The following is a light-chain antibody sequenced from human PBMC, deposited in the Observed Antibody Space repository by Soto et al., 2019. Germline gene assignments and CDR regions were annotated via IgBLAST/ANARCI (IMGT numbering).Light chain of an antibody. Sequence: EVVLTQSPGTLSLSPGESATLSCRASQSISSGYLAWYQQKPGQAPRLLIYGATSRATGIPGRFSGSGSGTDFTLTVSGLEPEDFATYYCQQSYTRATFGGGTKVEI. CDR1: QSISSGY. V-gene: IGKV3-20*01. J-gene: IGKJ4*01. CDR3: QQSYTRAT. CDR2: GAT.